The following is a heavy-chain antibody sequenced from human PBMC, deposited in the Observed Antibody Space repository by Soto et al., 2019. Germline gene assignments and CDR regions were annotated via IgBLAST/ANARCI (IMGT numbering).Heavy chain of an antibody. D-gene: IGHD3-3*01. CDR3: ARVPSYYDFWRRGFAY. CDR1: GYSFTSYG. V-gene: IGHV1-18*01. J-gene: IGHJ4*02. CDR2: ISVYNGNT. Sequence: QVQLVQSGAEVKKPGASVKVSCKASGYSFTSYGISWVRQAPGQGLEWMGWISVYNGNTNYAQTLQGRITMTTDTPPSTAYIALRSLRSDDTPVYYCARVPSYYDFWRRGFAYSGQGTLVTLSS.